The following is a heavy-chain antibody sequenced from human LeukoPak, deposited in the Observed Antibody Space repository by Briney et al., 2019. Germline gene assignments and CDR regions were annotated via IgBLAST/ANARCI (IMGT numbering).Heavy chain of an antibody. Sequence: SETLSLTCAVYGGSFSGYYWSWIRQPPGKGLEWIGEINHSGSTNYNPSLKSRVTISVDTSKNQFSLKLSSVTAADTAVYYCARGGRTPRGRSAFDIWGQGTMVAVSS. V-gene: IGHV4-34*01. CDR2: INHSGST. CDR3: ARGGRTPRGRSAFDI. J-gene: IGHJ3*02. D-gene: IGHD2-15*01. CDR1: GGSFSGYY.